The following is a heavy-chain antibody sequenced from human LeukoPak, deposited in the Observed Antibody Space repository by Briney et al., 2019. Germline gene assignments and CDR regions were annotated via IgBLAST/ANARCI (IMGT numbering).Heavy chain of an antibody. J-gene: IGHJ3*02. V-gene: IGHV3-7*03. D-gene: IGHD3-10*01. CDR1: GFTFSSYW. Sequence: GGSLRLSCAASGFTFSSYWMSWVRQAPGKGLEWVANIKPDGSEKHYVDSVKGRLTIARDNAKNSLYLQMNSLRAEDTAVYYCARGDYYGSVSYYHDAFDIWGQGTMVTVSS. CDR2: IKPDGSEK. CDR3: ARGDYYGSVSYYHDAFDI.